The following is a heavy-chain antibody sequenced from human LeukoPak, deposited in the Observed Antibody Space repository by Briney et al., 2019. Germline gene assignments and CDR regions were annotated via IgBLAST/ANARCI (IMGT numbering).Heavy chain of an antibody. V-gene: IGHV3-7*01. CDR3: ASIPTSGYDYYYGMDV. Sequence: GGSLRPSCAATGFTLSSYAMSWVGQAPGKGLEWVANIKQDGSEKYYVDSVKGRFTISRDNAKNSLYLQMNSLRAEDTAVYYCASIPTSGYDYYYGMDVWGQGTTVTVSS. CDR1: GFTLSSYA. D-gene: IGHD5-12*01. J-gene: IGHJ6*02. CDR2: IKQDGSEK.